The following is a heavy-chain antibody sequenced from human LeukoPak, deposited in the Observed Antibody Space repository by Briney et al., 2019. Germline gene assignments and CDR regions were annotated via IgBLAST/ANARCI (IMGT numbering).Heavy chain of an antibody. Sequence: PGGSLRLSCAASGFTFSDYYMNWVRQAPGKGLEWVSYITSSSSTIYYADSVKGRFTISRDNSKNTLYLQMNSLRAEDTAVYYCASSGWPHWGQGTLVTVSS. CDR3: ASSGWPH. CDR2: ITSSSSTI. V-gene: IGHV3-48*01. J-gene: IGHJ4*02. CDR1: GFTFSDYY. D-gene: IGHD6-19*01.